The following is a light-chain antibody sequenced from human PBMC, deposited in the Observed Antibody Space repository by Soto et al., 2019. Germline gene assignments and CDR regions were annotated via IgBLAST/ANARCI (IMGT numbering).Light chain of an antibody. CDR1: QSVSSY. Sequence: DIVLTQSPAPLSLSPGERATLSCMASQSVSSYLAWYQQKPGQAPRLLIYGASSRATGVPDRFSGGGSGTDSTLTISSLQPDDFATYYCQQYNSYSWTLGQGTKVDIK. J-gene: IGKJ1*01. CDR2: GAS. CDR3: QQYNSYSWT. V-gene: IGKV3-11*01.